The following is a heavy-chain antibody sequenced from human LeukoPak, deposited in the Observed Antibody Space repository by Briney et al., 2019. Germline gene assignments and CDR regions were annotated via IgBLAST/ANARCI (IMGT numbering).Heavy chain of an antibody. Sequence: GGSLRLSCAASGFTVSSNYMSWVRQAPGKGLEWVSVIYSGGSTYYADSVKGRFTISRDNSKNTLYLQMNSLRAEDTAVYYCARGSYGILTGYNYWGQGTLVTVSS. V-gene: IGHV3-53*01. CDR3: ARGSYGILTGYNY. CDR1: GFTVSSNY. CDR2: IYSGGST. D-gene: IGHD3-9*01. J-gene: IGHJ4*02.